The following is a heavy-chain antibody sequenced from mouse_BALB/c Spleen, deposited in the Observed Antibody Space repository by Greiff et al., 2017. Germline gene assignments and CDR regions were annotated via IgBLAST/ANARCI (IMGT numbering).Heavy chain of an antibody. CDR3: ASPYGNWGPWFAY. J-gene: IGHJ3*01. CDR1: GFNIKDTY. Sequence: VQLQQSGAELVKPGASVKLSCTASGFNIKDTYMHWVKQRPEQGLEWIGRIDPANGNTKYDPKFQGKATITADTSSNTAYLQLSSLTSEDTAVYYCASPYGNWGPWFAYWGQGTLVTVSA. CDR2: IDPANGNT. V-gene: IGHV14-3*02. D-gene: IGHD2-1*01.